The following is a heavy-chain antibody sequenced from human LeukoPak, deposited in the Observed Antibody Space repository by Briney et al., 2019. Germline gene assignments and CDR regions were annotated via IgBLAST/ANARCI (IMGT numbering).Heavy chain of an antibody. J-gene: IGHJ4*02. Sequence: GGSLRLSCAASGFTFSSYGMHWVRQAPGKGLEWVTVISYDGSNKYYAYSVKGRFTISRDNSRNTVDLQMSSLRPEDTAVYYCAKDVYRGYGSLGPDYWGQGTLVTVSS. CDR3: AKDVYRGYGSLGPDY. CDR2: ISYDGSNK. CDR1: GFTFSSYG. D-gene: IGHD6-19*01. V-gene: IGHV3-30*18.